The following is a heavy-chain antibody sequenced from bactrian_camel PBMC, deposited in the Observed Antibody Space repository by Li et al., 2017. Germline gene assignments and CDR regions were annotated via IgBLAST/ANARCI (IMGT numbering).Heavy chain of an antibody. CDR3: TACQLTAVGGKF. Sequence: DVQLVESGGGSVQAGGSLRLSCVASGYTDTRQCRGWFRQGPGNQREGIAAIYIGSGESNYAESGKGRFTISRDNNKNTIYLQMNSLKTEDTAMYSCTACQLTAVGGKFWGQGTQVTVS. CDR1: GYTDTRQC. CDR2: IYIGSGES. J-gene: IGHJ4*01. V-gene: IGHV3S40*01. D-gene: IGHD3*01.